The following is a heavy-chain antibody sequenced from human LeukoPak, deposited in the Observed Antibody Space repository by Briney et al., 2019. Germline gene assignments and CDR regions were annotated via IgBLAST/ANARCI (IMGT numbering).Heavy chain of an antibody. CDR3: ARHFYSNSLGY. J-gene: IGHJ4*02. Sequence: VEALRISCKGSGYSFSTYWISWVRQMPGKGLEWMGRIDPSASYTYYSPSFQGHVTISADKSISTAYLQWSGLKASDTAICYCARHFYSNSLGYWGQGTLVTVSS. D-gene: IGHD3-3*02. V-gene: IGHV5-10-1*01. CDR2: IDPSASYT. CDR1: GYSFSTYW.